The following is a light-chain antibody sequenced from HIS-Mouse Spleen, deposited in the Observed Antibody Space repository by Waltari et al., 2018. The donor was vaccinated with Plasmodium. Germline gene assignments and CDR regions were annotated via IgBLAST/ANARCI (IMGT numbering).Light chain of an antibody. V-gene: IGKV1-33*01. J-gene: IGKJ3*01. CDR2: DAS. Sequence: DLQMTQSPSSLSASVRDRVTLTCQASQDISNYLNWYQQKPGKAPKLLIYDASNLETGVPSRFSGSGSGTDFTFTISSLQHEDIATYYCQQYDNLPPLFTFGPGTKVDIK. CDR3: QQYDNLPPLFT. CDR1: QDISNY.